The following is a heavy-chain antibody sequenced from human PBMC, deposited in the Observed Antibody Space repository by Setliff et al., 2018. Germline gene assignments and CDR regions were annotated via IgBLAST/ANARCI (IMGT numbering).Heavy chain of an antibody. Sequence: SVKVSCKASGGTFSSYAISWVRQAPGQGLEWMGRIIPIIGTANYAQKFQGRVTITADKSTSTAYMELSSLRSEDTAVYYCATGRHSPGSGYPYYYMDVWGKGTTVTVSS. V-gene: IGHV1-69*04. CDR2: IIPIIGTA. CDR3: ATGRHSPGSGYPYYYMDV. CDR1: GGTFSSYA. D-gene: IGHD3-3*01. J-gene: IGHJ6*03.